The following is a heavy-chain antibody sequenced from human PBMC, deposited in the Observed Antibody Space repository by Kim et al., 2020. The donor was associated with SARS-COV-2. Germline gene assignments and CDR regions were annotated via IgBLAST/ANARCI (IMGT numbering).Heavy chain of an antibody. CDR2: ISTDGSST. CDR3: ASSGPRF. V-gene: IGHV3-74*01. D-gene: IGHD6-19*01. CDR1: GFTFSSYW. J-gene: IGHJ4*02. Sequence: GGSLRLSCAASGFTFSSYWMHWVRQAPGMGLVWVSRISTDGSSTSYADSVKGRFTISRDNAKNTVYLQMNSLRAEDTAVYYCASSGPRFWGQGTLVTVSS.